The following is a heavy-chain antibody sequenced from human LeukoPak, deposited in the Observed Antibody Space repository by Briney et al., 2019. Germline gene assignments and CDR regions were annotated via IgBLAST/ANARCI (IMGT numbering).Heavy chain of an antibody. CDR3: ARGAMTGAFDI. CDR1: GFTLSSYS. CDR2: ISSSSSTI. J-gene: IGHJ3*02. V-gene: IGHV3-48*01. D-gene: IGHD1-14*01. Sequence: TGGSLRLSCAASGFTLSSYSMNWVRQAPGKGLAWVSYISSSSSTIYYADSVKGRFTISRDNAKNSLYLQMNSLRAEDTAVYYCARGAMTGAFDIWGQGTMVTVSS.